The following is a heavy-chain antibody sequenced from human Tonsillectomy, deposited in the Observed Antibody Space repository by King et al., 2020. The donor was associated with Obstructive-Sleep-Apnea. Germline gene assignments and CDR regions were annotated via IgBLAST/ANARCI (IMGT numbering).Heavy chain of an antibody. V-gene: IGHV4-30-4*07. CDR2: IYYSGST. CDR1: GGSISSGAYS. Sequence: VQLQESGPGLVKPSQTLSLTCAVSGGSISSGAYSWSWIRQPPGKGLEWIGYIYYSGSTYYNPSLKSRVTISIDTSKNQFSLKLSSVTAADTAVYYCARGGDYGDYGTAVGADCWGQGTLVTVSS. J-gene: IGHJ4*02. CDR3: ARGGDYGDYGTAVGADC. D-gene: IGHD4-17*01.